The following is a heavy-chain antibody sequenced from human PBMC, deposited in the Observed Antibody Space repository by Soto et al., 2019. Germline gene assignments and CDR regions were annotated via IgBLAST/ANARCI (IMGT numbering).Heavy chain of an antibody. CDR3: AREGDSYGSGSYYAFDI. Sequence: GGSLRLSCAASGFTVSSNYMSWVRQAPGKGLEWVSVIYSGGSTYYADSVKGRFTISRDNSKNTLYLQMNSLRAEDTAVYYCAREGDSYGSGSYYAFDIWGQGTMVNVSS. V-gene: IGHV3-53*01. J-gene: IGHJ3*02. CDR1: GFTVSSNY. D-gene: IGHD3-10*01. CDR2: IYSGGST.